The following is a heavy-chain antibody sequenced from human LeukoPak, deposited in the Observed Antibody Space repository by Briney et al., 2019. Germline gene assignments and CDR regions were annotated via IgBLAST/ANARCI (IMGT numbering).Heavy chain of an antibody. CDR2: IFYSGSI. D-gene: IGHD3-22*01. J-gene: IGHJ6*03. V-gene: IGHV4-39*01. CDR1: GCSITSMNYY. Sequence: SETLSLTCTVAGCSITSMNYYWGWSRHPPGKGLWWMGSIFYSGSIYYNRSLKTLLTIAVDTSSNQFSLKLTSVTAADAAVYYCANLLLYSYHMDVWGKGTKVTVSS. CDR3: ANLLLYSYHMDV.